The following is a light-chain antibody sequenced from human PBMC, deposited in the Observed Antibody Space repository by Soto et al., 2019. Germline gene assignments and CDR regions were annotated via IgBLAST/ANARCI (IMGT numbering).Light chain of an antibody. V-gene: IGKV3-20*01. CDR2: VAS. CDR1: QSVSNNY. CDR3: QQYISSPLN. Sequence: EIVWTHSPGTLSLSPGERSTRSCRASQSVSNNYLAYYQQKPGQAPRLVIYVASNRATGIPDRFSASGSATDFPLNIIRLEPEDFAVYSCQQYISSPLNFGPGTTVD. J-gene: IGKJ3*01.